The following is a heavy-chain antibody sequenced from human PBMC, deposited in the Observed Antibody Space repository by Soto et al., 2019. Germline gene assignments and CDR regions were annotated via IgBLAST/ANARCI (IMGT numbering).Heavy chain of an antibody. CDR1: GGSISSGGYY. CDR2: LYYSGRT. D-gene: IGHD1-26*01. V-gene: IGHV4-31*03. J-gene: IGHJ4*02. CDR3: ARDNRE. Sequence: QVQLQESGPGLVEPSPTLSLTCPVSGGSISSGGYYWSWIRQHPGKGLEWIGYLYYSGRTYYHPPLTSRVTISVDTSKNQFALKQSSVTAADTAVYYCARDNREWGQGTLVTVSS.